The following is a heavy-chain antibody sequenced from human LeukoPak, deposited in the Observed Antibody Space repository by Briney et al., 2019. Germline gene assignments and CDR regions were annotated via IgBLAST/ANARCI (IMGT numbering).Heavy chain of an antibody. CDR1: GGSFSGYY. V-gene: IGHV4-34*01. CDR3: ARGHYDSTPDH. D-gene: IGHD3-22*01. J-gene: IGHJ4*02. CDR2: INHSGST. Sequence: SETLSLTCAVYGGSFSGYYWSWIRQPPGKGLEWIGEINHSGSTNYNPSLKSRVTISVDRSKNQFSLKLSSVTAADTAVYYCARGHYDSTPDHWGQGTLVTVSS.